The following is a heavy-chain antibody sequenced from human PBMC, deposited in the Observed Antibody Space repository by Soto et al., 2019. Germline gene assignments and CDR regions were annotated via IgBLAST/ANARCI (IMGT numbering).Heavy chain of an antibody. Sequence: SETLSLTCAVSGGSIGSGGNSWTGIRQPPGTGLEWIGEINHSGSTNYNPSLKSRVTISVDTSKNQFSLKLTSVTAADTAVYYCARDKITGLFDYWGQGTLVTVSS. V-gene: IGHV4-34*01. CDR1: GGSIGSGGNS. CDR2: INHSGST. J-gene: IGHJ4*02. CDR3: ARDKITGLFDY. D-gene: IGHD2-8*02.